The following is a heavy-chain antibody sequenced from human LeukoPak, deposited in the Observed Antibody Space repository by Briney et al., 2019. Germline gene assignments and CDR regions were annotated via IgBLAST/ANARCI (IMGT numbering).Heavy chain of an antibody. D-gene: IGHD6-13*01. V-gene: IGHV1-46*01. CDR3: ARDTIAAAGRTDY. CDR1: GYTFTCYY. CDR2: INPSGGST. Sequence: ASVKVSCKASGYTFTCYYMHWVRQAPGQGGEWMGIINPSGGSTSYAQKFQGRVTMTSDTSTSTVYMELSSLRSEDTAVYYCARDTIAAAGRTDYWGQGTLVTVSS. J-gene: IGHJ4*02.